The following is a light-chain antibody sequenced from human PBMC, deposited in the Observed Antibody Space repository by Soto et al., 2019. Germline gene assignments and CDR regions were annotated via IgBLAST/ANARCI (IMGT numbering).Light chain of an antibody. J-gene: IGKJ2*01. Sequence: EIVLTQSPGTLSLSPGEGATLSCRASQSVDSNYLAWYQQRPGQAPRLLTHGASRRATGIPDRFSGSGSGTDFSLTISILEPEDFAVYYCHHYSFSSYTFGQGTKLEIK. CDR3: HHYSFSSYT. CDR1: QSVDSNY. V-gene: IGKV3-20*01. CDR2: GAS.